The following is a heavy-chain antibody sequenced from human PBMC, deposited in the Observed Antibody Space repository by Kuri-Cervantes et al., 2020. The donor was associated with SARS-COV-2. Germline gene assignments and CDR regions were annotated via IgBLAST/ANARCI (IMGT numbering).Heavy chain of an antibody. CDR2: IKQDGSEK. V-gene: IGHV3-7*01. J-gene: IGHJ3*02. Sequence: GESLKISCAASGFTFSSYWMSWVRQAPGKGLEWVANIKQDGSEKYYVDSVKGRFTISRDHAKNSPYLQMNSLRAEDTAVYYCARALLRSLTNDAFDIWGQGTMVTVSS. CDR1: GFTFSSYW. CDR3: ARALLRSLTNDAFDI.